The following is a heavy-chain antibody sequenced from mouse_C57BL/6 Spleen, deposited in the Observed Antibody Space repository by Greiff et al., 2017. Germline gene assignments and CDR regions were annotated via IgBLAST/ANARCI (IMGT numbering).Heavy chain of an antibody. J-gene: IGHJ2*01. Sequence: LQESGAELVRPGASVKMSCTASGYTFTSYNMHWVKQTPRQGLEWIGAIYPGNGDTSYNKKFKGKATLTVDKSSSTAYMQLSSLTSEDSAVYFCARSLGVYFDYWGQGTTLTVSS. CDR2: IYPGNGDT. V-gene: IGHV1-12*01. CDR1: GYTFTSYN. CDR3: ARSLGVYFDY. D-gene: IGHD3-3*01.